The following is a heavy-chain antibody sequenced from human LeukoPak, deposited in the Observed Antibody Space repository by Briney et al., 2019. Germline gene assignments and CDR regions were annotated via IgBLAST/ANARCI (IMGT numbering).Heavy chain of an antibody. CDR1: GGSISSYY. V-gene: IGHV4-59*01. Sequence: SETLSLTCTVSGGSISSYYWSWIRQPPGKGLEWIGYIYYSGSTNYNPSLKSRVTISVDTSKNQFSLKLSSVTAADTAVYYCARDTFWSGYFDYWGQGTLVIISS. CDR2: IYYSGST. J-gene: IGHJ4*02. D-gene: IGHD3-3*01. CDR3: ARDTFWSGYFDY.